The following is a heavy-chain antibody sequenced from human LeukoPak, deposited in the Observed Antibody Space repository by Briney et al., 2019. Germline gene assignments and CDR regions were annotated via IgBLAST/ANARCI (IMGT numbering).Heavy chain of an antibody. V-gene: IGHV1-8*01. J-gene: IGHJ6*03. D-gene: IGHD4-23*01. CDR3: ARGSPDYGGPDYMDV. CDR2: MNPNSGNT. Sequence: ASVKVSCKASGYTFTSYDINWVRQATGQGLEWMGWMNPNSGNTGYAQKFQGRVTMTRNTSISTAYMELSSLRSEDTAVYYCARGSPDYGGPDYMDVWGKGTTVTVSS. CDR1: GYTFTSYD.